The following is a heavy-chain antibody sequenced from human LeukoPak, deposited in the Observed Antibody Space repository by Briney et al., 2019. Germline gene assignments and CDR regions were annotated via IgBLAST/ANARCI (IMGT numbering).Heavy chain of an antibody. Sequence: GASVKVSCKASGYTFTGYYMHWVRQAPGQGLEWVGWINPNSGGTNYAQRFQGRVTMTRDTSISTAYMELGRLRSDDTAVYYCARGSDYEDAFDIWGQGTMVTVSS. D-gene: IGHD4-17*01. V-gene: IGHV1-2*02. J-gene: IGHJ3*02. CDR2: INPNSGGT. CDR3: ARGSDYEDAFDI. CDR1: GYTFTGYY.